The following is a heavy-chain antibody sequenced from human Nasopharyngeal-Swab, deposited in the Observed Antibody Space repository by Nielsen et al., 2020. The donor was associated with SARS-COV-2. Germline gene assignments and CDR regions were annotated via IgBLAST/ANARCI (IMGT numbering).Heavy chain of an antibody. D-gene: IGHD6-19*01. V-gene: IGHV3-15*01. Sequence: ETLCLTCAASGFVFSSVWMSWVRQAPGKGLEWVGRIKRKADGGTVEYATAVRGRFSISRDDSRNTLFLQMNRLKTEDTAVYYCTTLHRTGWFWGQGTLVTVSS. CDR1: GFVFSSVW. CDR3: TTLHRTGWF. J-gene: IGHJ4*02. CDR2: IKRKADGGTV.